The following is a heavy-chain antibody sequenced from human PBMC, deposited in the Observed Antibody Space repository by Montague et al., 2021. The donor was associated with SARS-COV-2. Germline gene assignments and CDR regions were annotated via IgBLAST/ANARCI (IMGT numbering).Heavy chain of an antibody. J-gene: IGHJ6*02. CDR3: ARSTVTNSPFGFSNKLRSRYNGMDV. D-gene: IGHD4-17*01. Sequence: SETLSLTCTVSGGSISSNNYYWDWIRQPPGKGLEWIGSIYDSGSTYYXPSLKSRVTISVDTSKNHFSLKLNSVTAADTAVFYCARSTVTNSPFGFSNKLRSRYNGMDVWGQGTTVTVSS. V-gene: IGHV4-39*02. CDR2: IYDSGST. CDR1: GGSISSNNYY.